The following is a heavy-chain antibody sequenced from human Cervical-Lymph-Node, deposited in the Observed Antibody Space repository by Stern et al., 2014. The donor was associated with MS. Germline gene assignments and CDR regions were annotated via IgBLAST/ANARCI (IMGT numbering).Heavy chain of an antibody. CDR1: GILFSGAS. J-gene: IGHJ4*02. CDR2: IRSKTNDYTA. CDR3: VSDGAGWRN. V-gene: IGHV3-73*01. D-gene: IGHD3-10*01. Sequence: EVQLVESGGGLVQPGGSLKLSCAASGILFSGASMHWVRQPSGKGLEWIGRIRSKTNDYTATYTASVKGRFTISRDDSKNTAYLQMNSLKTEDTAVYYCVSDGAGWRNWGQGTLVTVSS.